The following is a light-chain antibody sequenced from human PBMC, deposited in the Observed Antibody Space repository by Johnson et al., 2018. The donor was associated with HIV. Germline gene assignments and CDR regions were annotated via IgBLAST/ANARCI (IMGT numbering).Light chain of an antibody. J-gene: IGLJ1*01. CDR3: GTWDSSLSGAV. CDR1: SSNIGNNY. Sequence: QLVLTQPPSVSAAPGQKVTISCSGSSSNIGNNYVSWYQQLPGTAPKLLIYDNNKRPSGIPDRFSGSKSGTSATLGITGLQTGDEADYYCGTWDSSLSGAVFGTGTKVTVL. CDR2: DNN. V-gene: IGLV1-51*01.